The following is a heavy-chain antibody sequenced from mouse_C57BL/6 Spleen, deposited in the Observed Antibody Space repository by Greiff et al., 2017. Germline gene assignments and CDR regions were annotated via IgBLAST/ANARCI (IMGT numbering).Heavy chain of an antibody. D-gene: IGHD4-1*01. J-gene: IGHJ2*01. Sequence: VQLQQSGAELVRPGTSVKVSCKASGYAFTNYLIEWVKQRPGKGLEWIGVINPGSGGTNYNEKFKGKATLTADKSSSTAYMQRSSLTSEDSAVYFCARSWEGGYFDYWGQGTTLTVSS. CDR1: GYAFTNYL. CDR2: INPGSGGT. CDR3: ARSWEGGYFDY. V-gene: IGHV1-54*01.